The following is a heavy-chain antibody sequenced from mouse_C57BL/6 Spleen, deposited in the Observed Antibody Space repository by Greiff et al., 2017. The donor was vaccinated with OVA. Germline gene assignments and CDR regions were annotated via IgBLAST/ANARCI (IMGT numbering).Heavy chain of an antibody. CDR2: IYPGSGST. CDR3: ARRRSAGWLLYAMDY. J-gene: IGHJ4*01. Sequence: VQLQQPGAELVKPGASVKMSCKASGYTFTSYWITWVKQRPGQGLEWIGDIYPGSGSTNYNEKFKSKATLTVDTSSSTAYMQLSSLTSEDSAVYYCARRRSAGWLLYAMDYWGQGTSVTVSS. CDR1: GYTFTSYW. V-gene: IGHV1-55*01. D-gene: IGHD2-3*01.